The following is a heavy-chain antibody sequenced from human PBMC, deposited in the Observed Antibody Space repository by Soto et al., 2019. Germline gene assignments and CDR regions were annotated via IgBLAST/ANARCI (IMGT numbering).Heavy chain of an antibody. CDR3: ARDESRTRSNFDY. CDR2: FEVGNGDK. CDR1: GYIFTNYG. V-gene: IGHV1-3*01. J-gene: IGHJ4*02. Sequence: ASVKVSCKASGYIFTNYGMHWVRQAPGQRLEWMGWFEVGNGDKQYSQKFKDSVNITTDTSESTAYMEMSRPRSEETAVYYCARDESRTRSNFDYWGQGTLVTVSS.